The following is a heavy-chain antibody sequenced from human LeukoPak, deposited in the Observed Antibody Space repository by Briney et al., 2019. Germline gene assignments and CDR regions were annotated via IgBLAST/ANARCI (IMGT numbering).Heavy chain of an antibody. V-gene: IGHV4-59*08. J-gene: IGHJ6*02. CDR2: IYYSGST. D-gene: IGHD1-14*01. CDR1: GSSISSYY. CDR3: ARHYAPAHYYGMDV. Sequence: SETLSLTCTVSGSSISSYYWSWIRQPPGKGLEWIGYIYYSGSTNYNPSLKSRVTISVDTSKNQFSLKLSSVTAADTAVYYCARHYAPAHYYGMDVWGQGTTVTVSS.